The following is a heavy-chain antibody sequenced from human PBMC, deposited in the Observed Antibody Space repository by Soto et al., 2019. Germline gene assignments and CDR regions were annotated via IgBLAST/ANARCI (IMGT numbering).Heavy chain of an antibody. CDR2: ISWNSGSI. CDR1: GFTFDDYA. D-gene: IGHD3-10*01. V-gene: IGHV3-9*01. Sequence: EVQLVESGGGLVQPGRSLRLSCAASGFTFDDYAMHWVRQAPGKGLEWVSGISWNSGSIGYADSVKGRFTISRDNAKNSLYLQMNSLRADDTAVYYCASLSRFALDYWGQGTLVTVSS. J-gene: IGHJ4*02. CDR3: ASLSRFALDY.